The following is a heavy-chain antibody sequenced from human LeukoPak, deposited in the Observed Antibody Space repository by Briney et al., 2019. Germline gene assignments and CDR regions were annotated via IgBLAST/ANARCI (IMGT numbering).Heavy chain of an antibody. D-gene: IGHD1-14*01. J-gene: IGHJ4*02. Sequence: GGSLRLSCAASGFTFSSYWMHWVRQAPGKGLVWVSRINGDGSSTSYADSVKGRFSISRDNTKNTVYMQMNSLRAEDTAVYYCTRGGGTSDYWGQGTLVTVSS. CDR3: TRGGGTSDY. V-gene: IGHV3-74*01. CDR2: INGDGSST. CDR1: GFTFSSYW.